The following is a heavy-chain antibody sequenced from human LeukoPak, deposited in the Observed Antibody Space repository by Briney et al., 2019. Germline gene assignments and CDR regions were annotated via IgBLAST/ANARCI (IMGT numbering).Heavy chain of an antibody. CDR2: IYYSGAT. V-gene: IGHV4-59*12. Sequence: SETLSLTCTVSGGSISSYYWSWIRQPPGKGLEWIGYIYYSGATNYNPSLKSRVTISVDTSKSQFSLKLSSVTAADTAVYYCARARGSLGDFDYWGQGTLVTVSS. CDR3: ARARGSLGDFDY. J-gene: IGHJ4*02. D-gene: IGHD3-10*01. CDR1: GGSISSYY.